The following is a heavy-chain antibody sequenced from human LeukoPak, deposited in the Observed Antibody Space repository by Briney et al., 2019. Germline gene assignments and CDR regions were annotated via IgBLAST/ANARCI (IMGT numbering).Heavy chain of an antibody. CDR3: ARTGGGNYFGMDV. V-gene: IGHV5-51*01. CDR1: GYSFTNYW. J-gene: IGHJ6*02. CDR2: IYPDDSET. D-gene: IGHD2-8*02. Sequence: GESLQISCKGSGYSFTNYWIGWVRQMPGEGLEWMGIIYPDDSETRYSSSFQGQVSISADKSISTAYLQWSSLKASDTAIYYCARTGGGNYFGMDVWGLGTTVTVSS.